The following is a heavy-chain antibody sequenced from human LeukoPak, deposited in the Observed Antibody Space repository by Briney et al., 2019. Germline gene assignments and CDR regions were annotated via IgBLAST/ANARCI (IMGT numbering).Heavy chain of an antibody. Sequence: ASVKVSCKASGYTFTSSYIHWVRQAPGQGLEWMGIINPSGGSTSYAQKFQGRVTMTRDMSTSTVYMELSSLRSDDTAVYYCAKRSGSYYWSFDMWGQGTMVTVS. D-gene: IGHD1-26*01. V-gene: IGHV1-46*01. CDR2: INPSGGST. J-gene: IGHJ3*02. CDR1: GYTFTSSY. CDR3: AKRSGSYYWSFDM.